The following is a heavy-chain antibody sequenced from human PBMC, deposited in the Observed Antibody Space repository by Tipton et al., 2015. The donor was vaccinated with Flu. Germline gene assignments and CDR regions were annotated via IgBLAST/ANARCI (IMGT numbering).Heavy chain of an antibody. V-gene: IGHV4-39*07. J-gene: IGHJ4*02. CDR1: GGSISSSSYY. D-gene: IGHD2-21*02. CDR2: IYYSGST. CDR3: ARISRYNVVTAIQFDY. Sequence: GLVKPSETLSLTCTVSGGSISSSSYYWGWIRQPPGKGLEWIGSIYYSGSTYYNPSLKSRVTISVDTSKNQFSLKLSSVTAADTAVYYCARISRYNVVTAIQFDYWARERWSPSPQ.